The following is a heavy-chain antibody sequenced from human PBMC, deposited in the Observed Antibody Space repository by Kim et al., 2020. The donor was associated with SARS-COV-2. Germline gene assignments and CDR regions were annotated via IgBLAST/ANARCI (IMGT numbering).Heavy chain of an antibody. CDR2: IYYSGST. Sequence: SETLSLTCTVSGGSISSYYWSWIRQPPGKGLEWIGYIYYSGSTNYNPSLKSRVTISVDTSKNQFSLKLSSVTAADTAVYYCARGSPYLLSYGDRYYYYGMDVWGQGTTVTVSS. CDR3: ARGSPYLLSYGDRYYYYGMDV. J-gene: IGHJ6*02. V-gene: IGHV4-59*13. D-gene: IGHD4-17*01. CDR1: GGSISSYY.